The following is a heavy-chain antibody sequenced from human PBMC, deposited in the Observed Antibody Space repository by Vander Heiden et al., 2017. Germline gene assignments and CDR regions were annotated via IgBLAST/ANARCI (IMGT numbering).Heavy chain of an antibody. V-gene: IGHV3-33*01. D-gene: IGHD6-19*01. CDR2: IWYGGNTK. J-gene: IGHJ4*02. Sequence: QVQLVESGGGVVQSGRPLRLSCAASGFTFKTYGMHRVRQGPGKGLEWLAIIWYGGNTKDYADSVKGRFTISRDNSKNTLYLEMSSLRVEDTAIYYCARAGSDIAVAGPFDFWGQGTLVTVSS. CDR1: GFTFKTYG. CDR3: ARAGSDIAVAGPFDF.